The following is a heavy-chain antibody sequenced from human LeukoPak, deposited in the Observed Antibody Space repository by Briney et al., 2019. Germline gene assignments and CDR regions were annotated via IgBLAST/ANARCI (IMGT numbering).Heavy chain of an antibody. Sequence: GGSLRLSCAASGFTFSSYAMSWVRQAPGKGLEWVSRVSGSGGSTYYADSVKGRFSISRDNSKNTLYLQMNNLRAEDTAVYYCARDGSGYGSFDYWGRGTLVTVSS. D-gene: IGHD3-22*01. J-gene: IGHJ4*02. V-gene: IGHV3-23*01. CDR2: VSGSGGST. CDR3: ARDGSGYGSFDY. CDR1: GFTFSSYA.